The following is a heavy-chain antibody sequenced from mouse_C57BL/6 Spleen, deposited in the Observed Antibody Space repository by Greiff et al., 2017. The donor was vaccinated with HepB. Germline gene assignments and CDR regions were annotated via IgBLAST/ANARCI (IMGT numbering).Heavy chain of an antibody. CDR2: IGPGSGST. D-gene: IGHD1-1*01. J-gene: IGHJ4*01. CDR1: GYTFTDYY. V-gene: IGHV1-77*01. Sequence: VQRVESGAELVKPGASVKISCKASGYTFTDYYINWVKQRPGQGLEWIGKIGPGSGSTYYNEKFKGKATLTADKSSSTAYMQLSSLTSEDSAVYFCASHYGSSYYAMDYWGQGTSVTVSS. CDR3: ASHYGSSYYAMDY.